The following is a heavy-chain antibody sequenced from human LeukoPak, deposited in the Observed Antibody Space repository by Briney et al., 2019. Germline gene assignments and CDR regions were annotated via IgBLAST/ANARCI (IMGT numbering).Heavy chain of an antibody. Sequence: GGSLRLSCAASGFTYSNYAMNWVRQAPGKGLEWVSVISGSGRSTYYADSVKGRFTISRDKSKNSLYLQMNSLRVEDTAIYYCAKSIVNSGTYIPFDYWGQGTLVTVSS. D-gene: IGHD1-26*01. CDR2: ISGSGRST. J-gene: IGHJ4*02. V-gene: IGHV3-23*01. CDR3: AKSIVNSGTYIPFDY. CDR1: GFTYSNYA.